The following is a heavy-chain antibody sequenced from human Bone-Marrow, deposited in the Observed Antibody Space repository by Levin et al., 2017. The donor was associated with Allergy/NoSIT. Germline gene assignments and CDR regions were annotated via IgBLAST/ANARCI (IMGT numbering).Heavy chain of an antibody. CDR3: ARHARVISGTYYGGFDS. CDR1: GGSISTSSYY. CDR2: IYYSGST. Sequence: SETLSLTCTVSGGSISTSSYYWGWIRQPPGTGLEWIGSIYYSGSTYYKASLQSRVTISVDTSKNQFSLKLSSVTAADTAVYYCARHARVISGTYYGGFDSWGQGTLVTVSS. J-gene: IGHJ4*02. D-gene: IGHD3-10*01. V-gene: IGHV4-39*01.